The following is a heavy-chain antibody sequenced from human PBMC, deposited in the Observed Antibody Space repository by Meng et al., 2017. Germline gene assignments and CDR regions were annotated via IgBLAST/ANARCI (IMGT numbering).Heavy chain of an antibody. J-gene: IGHJ4*02. Sequence: ASVKVSCKASGYTFTGYYMHWVRQAPGQGLEWMGWINPNSGGTNYAQKFQGRVTMTRDTSISTAYMEMGSLRSEDTAVYYCARANSYGFSYWGQGTLVTVSS. CDR3: ARANSYGFSY. D-gene: IGHD5-18*01. CDR1: GYTFTGYY. V-gene: IGHV1-2*02. CDR2: INPNSGGT.